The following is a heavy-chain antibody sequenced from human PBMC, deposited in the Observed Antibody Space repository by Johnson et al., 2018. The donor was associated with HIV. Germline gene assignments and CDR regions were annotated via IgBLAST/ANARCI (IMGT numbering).Heavy chain of an antibody. CDR3: ARERATLWFRASGAAFDI. D-gene: IGHD3-10*01. J-gene: IGHJ3*02. Sequence: VQLVESGGGLVQPGGSLRLSCAASGFTFSSYWMSWVRQAPGKGLEWVANIKQAGSEKYYVDSLKGRFTISRDNAKNSLYLQINSLRAEDTAVYYCARERATLWFRASGAAFDIWGQGTMVTVSS. CDR1: GFTFSSYW. V-gene: IGHV3-7*01. CDR2: IKQAGSEK.